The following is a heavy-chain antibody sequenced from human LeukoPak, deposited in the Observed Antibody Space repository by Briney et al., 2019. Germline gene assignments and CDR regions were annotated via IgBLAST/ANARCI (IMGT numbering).Heavy chain of an antibody. Sequence: GRSLRLSCAASGFTFSSYAMHWVRQAPGKGLEWVAVISYDGSNKYYADSVKGRFTISRDNSKNTLYLQMNSLRAEGTAVYYCARAGAPQKKKNCSGGSCYWGGWFDPWGQGTLVTVSS. J-gene: IGHJ5*02. CDR2: ISYDGSNK. CDR3: ARAGAPQKKKNCSGGSCYWGGWFDP. V-gene: IGHV3-30-3*01. CDR1: GFTFSSYA. D-gene: IGHD2-15*01.